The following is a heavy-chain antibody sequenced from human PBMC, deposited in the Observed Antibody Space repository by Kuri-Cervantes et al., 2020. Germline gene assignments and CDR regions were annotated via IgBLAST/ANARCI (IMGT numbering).Heavy chain of an antibody. CDR2: INWNGGST. D-gene: IGHD3-10*01. CDR1: GFTFDDYG. V-gene: IGHV3-20*04. Sequence: GESLKISCAASGFTFDDYGMSWVRQAPGKGLEWVSGINWNGGSTGYADSVKGRFTISRDNAKNSLYLQMNSLRAEDTAVYYCARALYGSGSQFDYWGQGTLVTVSS. J-gene: IGHJ4*02. CDR3: ARALYGSGSQFDY.